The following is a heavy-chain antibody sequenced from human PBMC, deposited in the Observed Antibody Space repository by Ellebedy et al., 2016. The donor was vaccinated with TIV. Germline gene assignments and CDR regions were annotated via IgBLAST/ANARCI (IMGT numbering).Heavy chain of an antibody. Sequence: PGGSLRLSCVGSGFILSTYAMHWVRQAPGKGLEWVALISYDGSNTYYADSVKGRFTVSRDNSKNTLYLQMNSLRAEDTAIYYCARVSAAGEHPFDYWGQGTLVTVSS. V-gene: IGHV3-30*04. CDR1: GFILSTYA. J-gene: IGHJ4*02. CDR2: ISYDGSNT. D-gene: IGHD6-13*01. CDR3: ARVSAAGEHPFDY.